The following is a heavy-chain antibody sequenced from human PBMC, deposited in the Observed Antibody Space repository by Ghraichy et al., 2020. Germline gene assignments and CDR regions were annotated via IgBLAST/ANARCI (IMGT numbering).Heavy chain of an antibody. CDR3: AREKYYSDNTGYYYD. V-gene: IGHV4-31*02. CDR2: IYFSGST. D-gene: IGHD3-22*01. Sequence: SQTLSLTCAVSGGSISSSGYYWTWIRQPPGKGLEWIGYIYFSGSTFYNPSLKSRVVMSVDTSKNQFSLKLSSVTAADTAVYYCAREKYYSDNTGYYYDWGQGTLVTVSS. CDR1: GGSISSSGYY. J-gene: IGHJ4*02.